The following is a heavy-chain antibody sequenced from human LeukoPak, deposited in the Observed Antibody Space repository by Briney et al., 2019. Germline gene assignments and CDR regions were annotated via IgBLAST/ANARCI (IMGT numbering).Heavy chain of an antibody. D-gene: IGHD5-12*01. J-gene: IGHJ4*02. CDR1: GFTFSGSA. V-gene: IGHV3-73*01. Sequence: GGSLRLSCAASGFTFSGSAMHWVRQASRKGLEWVGRIRSKANSYATAYAASVKGRFTISRDDSKNTAYLQMNSLETEDTAVYYCTRQNSGYDPYWGQGTLVTVSS. CDR2: IRSKANSYAT. CDR3: TRQNSGYDPY.